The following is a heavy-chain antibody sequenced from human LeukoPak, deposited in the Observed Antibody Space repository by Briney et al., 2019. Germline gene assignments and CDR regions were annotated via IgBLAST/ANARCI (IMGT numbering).Heavy chain of an antibody. CDR3: AREGAVTTSVDAFDI. D-gene: IGHD4-17*01. Sequence: ASVKVSCKASGYTFTGYYMHWVRQAPGQGLEWMGWINPNSGGTNYAQKFQGRVTMTRDTSISTAYMELSRLRSDDTAVYYCAREGAVTTSVDAFDIWGQGTMVTVSS. CDR1: GYTFTGYY. J-gene: IGHJ3*02. V-gene: IGHV1-2*02. CDR2: INPNSGGT.